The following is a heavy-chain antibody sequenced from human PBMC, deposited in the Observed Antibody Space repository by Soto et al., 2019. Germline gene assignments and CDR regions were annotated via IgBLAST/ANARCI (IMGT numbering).Heavy chain of an antibody. CDR3: TTGVPTVTLKYYYYYGMDV. CDR2: IKSKTDGGTT. D-gene: IGHD4-17*01. Sequence: GGSLRLSCAASGFTFSNAWMNWVRQAPGKGLEWVGRIKSKTDGGTTDYAAPVKGRFTISRDDSKNTLYLQMNSLKTEDTAVYYCTTGVPTVTLKYYYYYGMDVWGQGTTVTVSS. J-gene: IGHJ6*02. CDR1: GFTFSNAW. V-gene: IGHV3-15*07.